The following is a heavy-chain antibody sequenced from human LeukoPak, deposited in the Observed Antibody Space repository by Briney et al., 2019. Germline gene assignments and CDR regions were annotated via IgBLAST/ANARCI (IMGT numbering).Heavy chain of an antibody. J-gene: IGHJ5*02. CDR3: ARTPKDTTANWFDP. CDR2: INAGNGNT. Sequence: ASVKVSCKASGYAFTSYAMHWGRQAPGHRLEWMGWINAGNGNTKYSQKFQGRVTITRDTSASTAYMELSSLRSEDTAVYYCARTPKDTTANWFDPWGQGTLVTVSS. D-gene: IGHD2-15*01. CDR1: GYAFTSYA. V-gene: IGHV1-3*01.